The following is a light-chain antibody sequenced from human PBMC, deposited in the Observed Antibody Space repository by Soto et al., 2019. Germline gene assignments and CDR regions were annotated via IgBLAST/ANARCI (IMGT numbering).Light chain of an antibody. V-gene: IGKV1-5*03. CDR3: QQYMNYWT. Sequence: DIQMTQSPSALSASVGDRVTITCRASQTISTWLAWYQQKPGKAPNLLIYKASSLESGVPSRFSGSGSGTEFTLTISSLQPEDFATYYCQQYMNYWTFGQVTKVEIK. J-gene: IGKJ1*01. CDR1: QTISTW. CDR2: KAS.